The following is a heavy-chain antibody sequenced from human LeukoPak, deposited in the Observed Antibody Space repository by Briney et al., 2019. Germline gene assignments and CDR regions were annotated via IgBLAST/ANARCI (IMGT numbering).Heavy chain of an antibody. V-gene: IGHV4-61*02. CDR1: GGSISSGSYY. CDR2: IYTSGST. J-gene: IGHJ5*02. CDR3: ARDLSDYYYGSGSYYNWFDP. D-gene: IGHD3-10*01. Sequence: SETLSLTCTVSGGSISSGSYYWSWIRQPAGKGLEWIGRIYTSGSTNYNPSLKSRVTISVDTSKNQFSLKLSSVTAADTAVYYCARDLSDYYYGSGSYYNWFDPWGQGTLVTVSS.